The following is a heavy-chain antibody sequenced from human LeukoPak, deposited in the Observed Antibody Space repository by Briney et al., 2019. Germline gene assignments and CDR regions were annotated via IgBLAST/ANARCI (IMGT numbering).Heavy chain of an antibody. J-gene: IGHJ4*02. D-gene: IGHD1-26*01. Sequence: PGGSLRLSCAASGFTVSGNYMSWVRQAPGKGLEWVANIKQDGSEKYYVDSVKGRFTISRDNAKNSLYLQMNSLRAEDTAVYYCARDRYEWELLNLFDYWGQGTLVTVSS. V-gene: IGHV3-7*01. CDR2: IKQDGSEK. CDR3: ARDRYEWELLNLFDY. CDR1: GFTVSGNY.